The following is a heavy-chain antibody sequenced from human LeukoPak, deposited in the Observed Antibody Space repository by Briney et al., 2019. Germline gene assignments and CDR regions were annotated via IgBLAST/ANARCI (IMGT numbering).Heavy chain of an antibody. CDR3: ARAISPAVLRYFDWLSTRTYDAFDI. CDR2: ISGSGGST. J-gene: IGHJ3*02. Sequence: GGSLRLSCAASGFTFSSYGMTWVRQAPGKGLEWVSGISGSGGSTYYADSVKGRFTISRDNAKNSLYLQMNSLRSEDTAVYYCARAISPAVLRYFDWLSTRTYDAFDIWGQGTMVTVSS. D-gene: IGHD3-9*01. V-gene: IGHV3-23*01. CDR1: GFTFSSYG.